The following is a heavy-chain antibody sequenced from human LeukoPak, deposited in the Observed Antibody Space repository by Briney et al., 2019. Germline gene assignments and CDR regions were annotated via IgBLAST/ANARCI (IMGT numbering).Heavy chain of an antibody. J-gene: IGHJ4*02. CDR3: TSPLGYCTNGVCPKGY. D-gene: IGHD2-8*01. Sequence: GESLRLSCAASGFTFSSYAMSWVRQASGKGLEWVGRIRSKANSYATAYAASVKGRFTISRDDSKNTAYLQMNSLKTEDTAVYYCTSPLGYCTNGVCPKGYWGQGTLVTVSS. V-gene: IGHV3-73*01. CDR1: GFTFSSYA. CDR2: IRSKANSYAT.